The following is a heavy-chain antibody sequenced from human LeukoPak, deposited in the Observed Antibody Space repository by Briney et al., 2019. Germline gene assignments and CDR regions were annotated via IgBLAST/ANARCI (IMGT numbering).Heavy chain of an antibody. J-gene: IGHJ4*02. CDR2: VTGSGGST. Sequence: QTGGSLRLSCVASGFTSSNYAMSWVRQAPGKRLEWVSAVTGSGGSTYYADSVKGRFTISRDNSRNTLFLQMNSLRAEDTAIYYCAKWGDFDILTGYYVSDFWGQGTLVTVSS. D-gene: IGHD3-9*01. V-gene: IGHV3-23*01. CDR1: GFTSSNYA. CDR3: AKWGDFDILTGYYVSDF.